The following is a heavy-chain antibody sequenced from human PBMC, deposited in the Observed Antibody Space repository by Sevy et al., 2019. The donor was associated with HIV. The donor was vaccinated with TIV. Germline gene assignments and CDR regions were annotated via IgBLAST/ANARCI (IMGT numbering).Heavy chain of an antibody. Sequence: GGSLRLSCAASGFTFSSYDMHWVRQATGKGLEWVSTICTAGNTYYPGSVKGRSPISRENAKNSFYLQMNSLRAGDTAVYYGARAGQLTQWLGFDYWGQGTLVTVSS. D-gene: IGHD6-19*01. J-gene: IGHJ4*02. CDR2: ICTAGNT. V-gene: IGHV3-13*01. CDR3: ARAGQLTQWLGFDY. CDR1: GFTFSSYD.